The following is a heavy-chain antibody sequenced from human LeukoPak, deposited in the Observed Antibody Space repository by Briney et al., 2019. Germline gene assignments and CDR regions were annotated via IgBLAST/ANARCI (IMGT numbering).Heavy chain of an antibody. CDR1: GGSIVSSSFY. J-gene: IGHJ6*03. Sequence: SETLSLTCIVSGGSIVSSSFYWGWIRQPPGKGLEWIGEMNHSGSTNYTPSLKSRVTISVDTSKNQFSLKLSSVTAADTAVYYCARRARVIYYYYYMDVWGKGTTVTISS. CDR2: MNHSGST. CDR3: ARRARVIYYYYYMDV. V-gene: IGHV4-39*07.